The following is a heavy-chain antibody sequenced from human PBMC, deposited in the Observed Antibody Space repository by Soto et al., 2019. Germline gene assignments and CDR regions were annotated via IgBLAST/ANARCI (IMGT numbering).Heavy chain of an antibody. D-gene: IGHD6-6*01. Sequence: QVQLQESGPGLVKPSETLSLSCTVYGGSISSYYWSWIRQPPGKGLEWIGYIYYSGGTHYTPSLKIRVTISIDASKTQFSLNLSSVTAADTAVYYCARHARGLYVWGKGTTVTVSS. V-gene: IGHV4-59*08. CDR1: GGSISSYY. J-gene: IGHJ6*04. CDR3: ARHARGLYV. CDR2: IYYSGGT.